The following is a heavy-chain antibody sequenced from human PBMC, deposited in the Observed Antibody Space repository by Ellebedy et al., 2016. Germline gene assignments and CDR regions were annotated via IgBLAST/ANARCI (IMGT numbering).Heavy chain of an antibody. J-gene: IGHJ3*02. CDR2: IYHSGST. CDR1: VGSFSGYY. D-gene: IGHD3-22*01. CDR3: ARGHYYDSSGSLAPSAFDI. Sequence: SETLSLTXAVYVGSFSGYYWRWVRQPPGKGLEWIGEIYHSGSTNYNPSLKSRVTISVDKSKNQFSLKLSSVTAADTAVYYCARGHYYDSSGSLAPSAFDIWGQGTMVTVSS. V-gene: IGHV4-34*01.